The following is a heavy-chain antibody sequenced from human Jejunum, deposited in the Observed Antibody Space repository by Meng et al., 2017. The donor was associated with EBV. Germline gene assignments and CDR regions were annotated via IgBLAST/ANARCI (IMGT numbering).Heavy chain of an antibody. J-gene: IGHJ5*02. D-gene: IGHD2-21*01. CDR1: GGSISSSKW. V-gene: IGHV4-4*03. CDR2: IDHSGTT. Sequence: QVQLQESGPGLVKPPGTLSRTCTVSGGSISSSKWWSWVRQPPGKGLEWIGEIDHSGTTNYNPSLKSRVTISVDNSKNQFSLKLTSVTAADTAVYYCGSNGVIGPRDGVDPWGQGTLVTVSS. CDR3: GSNGVIGPRDGVDP.